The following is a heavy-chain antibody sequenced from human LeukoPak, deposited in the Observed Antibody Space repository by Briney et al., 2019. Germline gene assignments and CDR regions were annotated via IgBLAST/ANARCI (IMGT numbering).Heavy chain of an antibody. CDR1: GYTLTELS. CDR2: FDPEDGET. J-gene: IGHJ4*02. CDR3: ATQLNYYEKYERAFDY. Sequence: ASVKVSCKVSGYTLTELSMHWVRQAPGKGLEWMGGFDPEDGETIYAQKFQGRVTMTEDTSTDTAYMELSSLRSEDTAVYYCATQLNYYEKYERAFDYWGQGTLVTVSS. V-gene: IGHV1-24*01. D-gene: IGHD3-22*01.